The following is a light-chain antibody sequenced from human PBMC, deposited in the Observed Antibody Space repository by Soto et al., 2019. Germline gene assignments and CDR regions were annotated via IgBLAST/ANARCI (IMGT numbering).Light chain of an antibody. CDR2: AAS. V-gene: IGKV1-39*01. Sequence: DIQMTQSPSSLSASVGDRFTITCLASQSISSYLNWYQHKPGKVPGLLIYAASSLQSGVPSRFSGSGSGTHFPLTLSTLQPEDFATYYCQQSYSTPRTFGQAPKV. CDR3: QQSYSTPRT. CDR1: QSISSY. J-gene: IGKJ1*01.